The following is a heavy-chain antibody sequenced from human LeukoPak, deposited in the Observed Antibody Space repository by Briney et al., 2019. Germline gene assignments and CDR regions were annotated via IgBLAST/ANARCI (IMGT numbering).Heavy chain of an antibody. CDR1: GASIGSYY. CDR3: ARDLSGSLYFDY. D-gene: IGHD3-10*01. CDR2: LYISGST. J-gene: IGHJ4*02. V-gene: IGHV4-4*07. Sequence: PSETLSLTCTVSGASIGSYYYTWIRQTAGRGLEWIGRLYISGSTDYNPSLKSRVTISVDTSKNQFSLKLSSVTAADTAVYFCARDLSGSLYFDYWGQGVLVTVSS.